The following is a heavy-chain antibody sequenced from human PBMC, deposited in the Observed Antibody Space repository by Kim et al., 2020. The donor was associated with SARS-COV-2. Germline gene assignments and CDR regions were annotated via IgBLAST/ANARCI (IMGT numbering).Heavy chain of an antibody. CDR2: IWYDGSNK. CDR1: GFTFSSYA. D-gene: IGHD2-21*02. J-gene: IGHJ5*02. Sequence: GGSLRLSCAASGFTFSSYAMHWVRQAPGKGLEWVAVIWYDGSNKYYADSVKGRFTISRDNSKNTLYLQMNSLRAEDTAVYYCAKGGYCGGDCYSSWFDPWGQGTLVTVSS. CDR3: AKGGYCGGDCYSSWFDP. V-gene: IGHV3-33*06.